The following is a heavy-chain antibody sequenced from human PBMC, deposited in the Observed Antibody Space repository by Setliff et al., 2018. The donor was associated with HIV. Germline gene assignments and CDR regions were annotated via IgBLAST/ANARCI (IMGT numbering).Heavy chain of an antibody. D-gene: IGHD5-12*01. V-gene: IGHV1-46*01. Sequence: ASVKVSCKASGYTFTRYYMHWVRQAPGQGLEWMGIINPSGGSTSYAQKFQGRVTMTRDTSTSTVYMALSSLRSEDTAVYYCARAGVGGYSGYDRDYYYYMDVWGKGTTVTVSS. J-gene: IGHJ6*03. CDR2: INPSGGST. CDR1: GYTFTRYY. CDR3: ARAGVGGYSGYDRDYYYYMDV.